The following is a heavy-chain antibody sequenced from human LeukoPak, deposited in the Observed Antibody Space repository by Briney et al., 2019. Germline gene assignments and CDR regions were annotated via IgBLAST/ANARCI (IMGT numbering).Heavy chain of an antibody. CDR2: IYYSGST. J-gene: IGHJ4*02. Sequence: SETLSLTCTVSGGPISSSSYYWGWIRQPPGKGLEWIGSIYYSGSTYYNPSLKSRVTISVDTSKNQFSLKLSSVTAADTAVYYCASYDFWTEGPPTYWGQGTLVTVSS. CDR1: GGPISSSSYY. CDR3: ASYDFWTEGPPTY. D-gene: IGHD3-3*01. V-gene: IGHV4-39*01.